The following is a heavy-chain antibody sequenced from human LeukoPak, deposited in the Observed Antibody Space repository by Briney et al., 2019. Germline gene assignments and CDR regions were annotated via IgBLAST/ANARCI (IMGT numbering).Heavy chain of an antibody. CDR1: GGTFSSYA. CDR2: IIPIFGTA. CDR3: ARDDKHGGGAYYYYYYYMDV. D-gene: IGHD2-21*01. Sequence: SVKVSCKASGGTFSSYAISWVRQAPGQGLEWMGRIIPIFGTANYAQKFQDRVTITTDGSTSTAYMELSSLRSEDTAVYYCARDDKHGGGAYYYYYYYMDVWGKGTTVTVSS. J-gene: IGHJ6*03. V-gene: IGHV1-69*05.